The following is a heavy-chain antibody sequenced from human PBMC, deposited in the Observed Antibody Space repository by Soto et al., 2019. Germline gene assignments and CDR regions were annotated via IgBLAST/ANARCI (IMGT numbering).Heavy chain of an antibody. J-gene: IGHJ4*02. Sequence: SETLSLTCTVSGGSISSTSYYWGWIRQPPGKGLEWIGSIYYSGSTYYNPSLKSRVTISVDTSKNQFSLKLSSVTAADTAVYYCARHTPAISISDHWGQGTLVTVSS. D-gene: IGHD2-15*01. CDR2: IYYSGST. CDR3: ARHTPAISISDH. V-gene: IGHV4-39*01. CDR1: GGSISSTSYY.